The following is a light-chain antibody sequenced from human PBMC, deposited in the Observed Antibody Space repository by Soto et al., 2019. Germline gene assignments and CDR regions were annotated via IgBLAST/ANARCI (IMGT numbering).Light chain of an antibody. CDR3: ISHEGGDMGV. Sequence: QSVLTQPPSASGSPGQSVTISCTGTSSDVGAYEYVSWYQQHPGKAPKLIIYEVNKRPSGVPDRFSGSKSGDTASLTVSGLQAEDEADYYCISHEGGDMGVFGTGTKVTVL. CDR1: SSDVGAYEY. V-gene: IGLV2-8*01. J-gene: IGLJ1*01. CDR2: EVN.